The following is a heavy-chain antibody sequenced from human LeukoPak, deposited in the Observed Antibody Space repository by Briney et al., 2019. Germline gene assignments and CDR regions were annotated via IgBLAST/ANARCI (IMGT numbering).Heavy chain of an antibody. D-gene: IGHD3-9*01. V-gene: IGHV3-48*02. J-gene: IGHJ4*02. CDR1: GFPFSSYV. CDR3: ARDYDWALDH. CDR2: INHNGEAI. Sequence: GGSLRLSCAASGFPFSSYVMSWVRQAPGQGLEWISYINHNGEAIYYPDFVKGRFTISRDNAKNSLYLQMNALRDEDTAVYYCARDYDWALDHWGQGTRVTVSS.